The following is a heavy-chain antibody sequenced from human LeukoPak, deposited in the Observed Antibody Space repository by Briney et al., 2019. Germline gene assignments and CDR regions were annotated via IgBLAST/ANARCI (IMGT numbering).Heavy chain of an antibody. CDR3: ARVARTVTDY. Sequence: GAAVKNSCNAAADTCTSYGSSWGRQAPGQGLEWMGWISAYSGNTNYAQKLQGRVTITTDTSTSTAYMELRSLRSDDTAVYYCARVARTVTDYWGQGTLVTVSS. V-gene: IGHV1-18*01. D-gene: IGHD4-17*01. J-gene: IGHJ4*02. CDR2: ISAYSGNT. CDR1: ADTCTSYG.